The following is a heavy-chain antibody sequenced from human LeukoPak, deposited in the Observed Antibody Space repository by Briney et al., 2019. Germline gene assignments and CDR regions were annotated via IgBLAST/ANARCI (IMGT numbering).Heavy chain of an antibody. D-gene: IGHD3-10*01. CDR3: ARDRGPGWFDP. V-gene: IGHV3-66*03. Sequence: PGGSLRLSCAVSGFAVRSNYVSWVRQAPGKGLEWVSVIYSTGTTFYADTVKGRFTISRDESKNTVYLQMNSLRPEDTAVYFCARDRGPGWFDPWGQGTLVTVSS. CDR2: IYSTGTT. J-gene: IGHJ5*02. CDR1: GFAVRSNY.